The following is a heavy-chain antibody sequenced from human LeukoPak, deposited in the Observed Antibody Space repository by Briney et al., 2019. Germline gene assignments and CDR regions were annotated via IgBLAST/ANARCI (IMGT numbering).Heavy chain of an antibody. V-gene: IGHV1-8*01. J-gene: IGHJ5*02. CDR3: ARGRDPQDNWFDP. CDR1: GYTFTSYD. D-gene: IGHD3-10*01. Sequence: GASVKVSCKASGYTFTSYDINWVRQATGQGLEWMGWMNPNSGNTGYAQKFQGRVTMTRNTSISTAYMGLSSLRSEDTAVYYCARGRDPQDNWFDPWGQGTLVTVSS. CDR2: MNPNSGNT.